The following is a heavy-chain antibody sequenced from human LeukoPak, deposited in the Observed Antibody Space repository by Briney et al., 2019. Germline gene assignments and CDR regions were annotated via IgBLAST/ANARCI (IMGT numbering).Heavy chain of an antibody. CDR2: ISGSGGST. Sequence: GGSLRLSCAASGFTFSRYAMSWVRQAPGKGLEWVSAISGSGGSTYYADSVKGRSTISRDNSKNMLYLQMNSLRAEDTAVFYCAKDYYYGSGSYYTEFDYWGQGTLVTVSS. CDR3: AKDYYYGSGSYYTEFDY. V-gene: IGHV3-23*01. D-gene: IGHD3-10*01. CDR1: GFTFSRYA. J-gene: IGHJ4*02.